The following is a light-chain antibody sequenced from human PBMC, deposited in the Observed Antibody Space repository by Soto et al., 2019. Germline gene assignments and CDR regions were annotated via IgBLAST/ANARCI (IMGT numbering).Light chain of an antibody. Sequence: QSALTQPPSVSGSPGQSVTISCTGTTSDVGSYNRVSWYQQPPGTAPKLIIFEVSNRPSGVPDRFSGSKSGNTASLTISGLQAEDEADYYCSSYTRSSTFVFGGGTKVTVL. V-gene: IGLV2-18*02. J-gene: IGLJ2*01. CDR1: TSDVGSYNR. CDR2: EVS. CDR3: SSYTRSSTFV.